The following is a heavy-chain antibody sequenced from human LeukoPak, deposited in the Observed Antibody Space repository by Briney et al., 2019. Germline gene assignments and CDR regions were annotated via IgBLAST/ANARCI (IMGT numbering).Heavy chain of an antibody. CDR3: ARVTQYCSSTSCMDY. V-gene: IGHV4-59*01. Sequence: SETLSLTXTVSGGSISSYYWSWIRQPPGKGLEWIGYIYYSGSTNYNPSLKSRVTISVDTSKNQFSLKLSSVAAADTAVYYCARVTQYCSSTSCMDYWGQGTLVIVSS. CDR2: IYYSGST. J-gene: IGHJ4*02. D-gene: IGHD2-2*01. CDR1: GGSISSYY.